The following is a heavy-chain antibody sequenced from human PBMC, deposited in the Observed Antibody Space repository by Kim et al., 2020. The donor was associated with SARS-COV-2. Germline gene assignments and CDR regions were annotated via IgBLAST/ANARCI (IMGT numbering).Heavy chain of an antibody. CDR3: ARGRHLAAADNWFDP. V-gene: IGHV4-34*01. J-gene: IGHJ5*02. Sequence: PSLKSRVTISVDTSKNQFSLKLSSVTAADTAVYYCARGRHLAAADNWFDPWGQGTLVTVSS. D-gene: IGHD6-13*01.